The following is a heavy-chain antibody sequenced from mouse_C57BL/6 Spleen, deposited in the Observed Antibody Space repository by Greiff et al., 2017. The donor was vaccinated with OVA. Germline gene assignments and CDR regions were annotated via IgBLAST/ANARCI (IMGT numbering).Heavy chain of an antibody. CDR2: INPNNGGT. V-gene: IGHV1-26*01. Sequence: EVQLQQSGPELVKPGASVKISCKASGYTFTDYYMNWVKQSHGQSLEWIGDINPNNGGTSYNQKFKGKATLTVDKSSSTAYMELRSLTSEDSAVYYGASNWSWFAYWGQGTLVTVSA. D-gene: IGHD4-1*02. J-gene: IGHJ3*01. CDR3: ASNWSWFAY. CDR1: GYTFTDYY.